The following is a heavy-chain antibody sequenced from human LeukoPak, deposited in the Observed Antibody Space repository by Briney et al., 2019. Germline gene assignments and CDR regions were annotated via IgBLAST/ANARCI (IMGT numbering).Heavy chain of an antibody. J-gene: IGHJ4*02. CDR3: ARDRYGDQDY. D-gene: IGHD4-17*01. Sequence: PGGSLRLSCAASGFTFSTDWMHWVRQAPGKGLVWVSRISTDGSITSYADSVKGRFTISRDNAKDTLYLQMNSLRAEDTAVYYCARDRYGDQDYWGQGTLVTVSS. CDR1: GFTFSTDW. CDR2: ISTDGSIT. V-gene: IGHV3-74*01.